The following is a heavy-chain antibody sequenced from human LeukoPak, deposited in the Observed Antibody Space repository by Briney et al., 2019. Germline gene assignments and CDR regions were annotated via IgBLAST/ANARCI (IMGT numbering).Heavy chain of an antibody. J-gene: IGHJ6*02. V-gene: IGHV4-4*02. CDR2: IYHSGST. CDR3: ARGLHYYYYGMDV. Sequence: SGTLSLTCAVSGVSISSSNWWSWVRQPPGKGLEWIGEIYHSGSTNYNPSLKSRVTISVDKSKNQFSLKLSSVTAADTAVYYCARGLHYYYYGMDVWGQGTTVTVSS. CDR1: GVSISSSNW.